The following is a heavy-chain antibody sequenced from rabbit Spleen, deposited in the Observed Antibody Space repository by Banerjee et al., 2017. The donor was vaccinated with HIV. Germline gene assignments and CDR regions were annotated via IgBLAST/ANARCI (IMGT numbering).Heavy chain of an antibody. Sequence: QEQLVESGGGLVQPGGSLKLSCKASGLSFSSGYDMCWVRQAPGKGPEWIACIYSGDIGIRTYCANWAKGRFTISKTSSTTVTLQMTSLTDADTATYFCARGGYGGHIYAMGLWGPGTLVTVS. D-gene: IGHD4-2*01. CDR3: ARGGYGGHIYAMGL. CDR2: IYSGDIGIRT. CDR1: GLSFSSGYD. V-gene: IGHV1S45*01. J-gene: IGHJ4*01.